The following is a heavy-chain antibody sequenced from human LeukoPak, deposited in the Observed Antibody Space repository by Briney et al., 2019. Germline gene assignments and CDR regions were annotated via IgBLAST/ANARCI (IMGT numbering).Heavy chain of an antibody. D-gene: IGHD3-10*01. CDR2: MNPNSGNT. CDR3: ARGSITMVRGVNY. V-gene: IGHV1-8*02. J-gene: IGHJ4*02. Sequence: ASVKVSCKASGYTFTGYYMHWVRQAPGQGLEWMGWMNPNSGNTGYAQKFQGRVTMTRNTSISTAYMELSSLRSEDTAVYYCARGSITMVRGVNYWGQGTLVTVSS. CDR1: GYTFTGYY.